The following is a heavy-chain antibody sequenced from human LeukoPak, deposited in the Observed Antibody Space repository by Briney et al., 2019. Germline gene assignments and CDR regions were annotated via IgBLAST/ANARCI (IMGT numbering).Heavy chain of an antibody. CDR1: GYTFTGSY. D-gene: IGHD6-19*01. J-gene: IGHJ4*02. Sequence: ASVKVSCKASGYTFTGSYMHWVRQAPGQGLEWMGWINPNSGGTNYAQKFQGRVTMTRDTSISTAYMELSRLRSDDTAVYYCARVRVAGTKVLDYWGQGTLVTVSS. CDR2: INPNSGGT. CDR3: ARVRVAGTKVLDY. V-gene: IGHV1-2*02.